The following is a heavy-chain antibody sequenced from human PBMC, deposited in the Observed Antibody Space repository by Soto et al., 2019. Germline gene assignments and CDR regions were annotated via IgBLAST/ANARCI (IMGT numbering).Heavy chain of an antibody. D-gene: IGHD5-18*01. V-gene: IGHV4-59*01. J-gene: IGHJ4*02. CDR1: GGSISSYY. Sequence: SETLSLTCTVSGGSISSYYWSWIRQPPGKGLEWIGYIYYSGSTNYNPSLKSRVTISVDTSKNQFSLKLSSVTAADTAVYYCARGGQLWPYYFDYWGQGTLVTVS. CDR3: ARGGQLWPYYFDY. CDR2: IYYSGST.